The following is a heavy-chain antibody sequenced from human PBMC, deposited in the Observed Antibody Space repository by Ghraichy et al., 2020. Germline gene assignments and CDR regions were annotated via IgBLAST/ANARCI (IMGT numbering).Heavy chain of an antibody. V-gene: IGHV1-3*01. D-gene: IGHD3-10*01. CDR3: ASRVAQESGMDV. Sequence: ASVKVSCKASGYTFTNYAMHWVRQAPGQRLEWMGWINAGNGNTKYSQKFQGRVTITRDTSASIAYMDLSSLRSEDTAVYYCASRVAQESGMDVWGQGTTVTVSS. CDR2: INAGNGNT. CDR1: GYTFTNYA. J-gene: IGHJ6*02.